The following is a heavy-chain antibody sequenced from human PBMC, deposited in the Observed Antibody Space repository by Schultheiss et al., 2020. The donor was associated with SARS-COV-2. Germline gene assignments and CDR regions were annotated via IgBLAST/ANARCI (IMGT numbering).Heavy chain of an antibody. J-gene: IGHJ4*02. V-gene: IGHV4-61*01. D-gene: IGHD1-26*01. CDR1: GGSVSSGSYY. CDR3: ARAISGSFDYFDY. CDR2: INRSGST. Sequence: SETLSLTCTVSGGSVSSGSYYWSWIRQPPGKGLEWIGEINRSGSTNYNPSLKSRVTISVDTSKNQFSLKLSSVTAADTAVYYCARAISGSFDYFDYWGQGTLVTVSS.